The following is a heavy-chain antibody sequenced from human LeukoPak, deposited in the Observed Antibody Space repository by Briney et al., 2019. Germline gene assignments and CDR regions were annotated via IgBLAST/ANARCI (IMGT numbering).Heavy chain of an antibody. J-gene: IGHJ3*01. CDR1: GFTFSTYW. V-gene: IGHV3-7*01. D-gene: IGHD3-9*01. CDR2: MKGDGSEI. CDR3: ARPGYTAAYDL. Sequence: GGALRLPCVASGFTFSTYWMTWVRQAPGKGRDGVANMKGDGSEIHYVDSVKGRFTISRDNAKNSLYLQMNSLRAEDTAVYYCARPGYTAAYDLWGQGTMVTVSS.